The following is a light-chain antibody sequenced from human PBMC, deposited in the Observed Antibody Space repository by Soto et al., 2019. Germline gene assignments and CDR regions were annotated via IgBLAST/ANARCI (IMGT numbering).Light chain of an antibody. V-gene: IGKV3-11*01. J-gene: IGKJ1*01. CDR1: QSVSSY. CDR3: QQRSNWPWT. CDR2: DAF. Sequence: DIVLIQSPATLSLSPGERATLSCRASQSVSSYLAWYQQKPGQAPRLLIYDAFNRATGIPARFSGSGSGTDFTLTISSLEPDDFAVYYCQQRSNWPWTFGQGTKVEI.